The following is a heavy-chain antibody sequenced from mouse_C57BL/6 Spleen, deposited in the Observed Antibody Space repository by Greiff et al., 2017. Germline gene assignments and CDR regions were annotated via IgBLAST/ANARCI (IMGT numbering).Heavy chain of an antibody. D-gene: IGHD2-1*01. CDR2: IYPSDSET. J-gene: IGHJ4*01. CDR1: GYTFTSYW. CDR3: ARHYGNYEDAMDY. V-gene: IGHV1-61*01. Sequence: QVQLQQPGAELVRPGSSVKLSCKASGYTFTSYWMDWVKQRPGQGLEWIGNIYPSDSETHYNQKFKDKATLTVDKSSSTAYMQLSSLTSADSAVYYCARHYGNYEDAMDYWGQGTSVTVSS.